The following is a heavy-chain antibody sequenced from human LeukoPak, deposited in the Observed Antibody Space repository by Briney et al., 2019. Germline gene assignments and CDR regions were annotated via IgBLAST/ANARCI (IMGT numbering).Heavy chain of an antibody. CDR3: VRWDSGSPGD. CDR1: GFTFSDHY. V-gene: IGHV3-72*01. D-gene: IGHD1-26*01. Sequence: PGGSLRLSCAGSGFTFSDHYIDWVRQAPGKGLGWVGRSKNKLNGYTIEYAASVKGRFTISRDDSKKSLYLQMDSLKTEDTAMYYCVRWDSGSPGDWGQGTLFTVSS. J-gene: IGHJ4*02. CDR2: SKNKLNGYTI.